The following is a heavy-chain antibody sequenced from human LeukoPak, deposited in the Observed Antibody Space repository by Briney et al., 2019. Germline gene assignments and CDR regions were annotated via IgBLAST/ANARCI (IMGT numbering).Heavy chain of an antibody. V-gene: IGHV3-23*01. D-gene: IGHD3-22*01. CDR2: ISSSGGST. CDR1: GFTFSSYA. Sequence: GGSLRLSCAASGFTFSSYAMSWVRQAPGKGLEWVSAISSSGGSTYYADSVKGRFTISRDNSKNTLYLQMKWLKAEDTAVYYGAKDRRISGYYYVRNFYYWGQGTLVTVSS. CDR3: AKDRRISGYYYVRNFYY. J-gene: IGHJ4*02.